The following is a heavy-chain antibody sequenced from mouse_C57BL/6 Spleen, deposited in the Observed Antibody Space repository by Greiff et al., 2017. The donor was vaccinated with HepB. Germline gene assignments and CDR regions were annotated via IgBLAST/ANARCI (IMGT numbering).Heavy chain of an antibody. V-gene: IGHV1-20*01. CDR2: INPYNGDT. CDR1: GYSFTGYF. D-gene: IGHD2-1*01. Sequence: VQLQQSGPELVKPGDSVKISCKASGYSFTGYFMNWVMQSHGKSLEWIGRINPYNGDTFYNQKFKGKATLTVDKSSSTAHIGLRSLTSEDSAVYYGATEWGNSFAYWGQGTLVTVSA. J-gene: IGHJ3*01. CDR3: ATEWGNSFAY.